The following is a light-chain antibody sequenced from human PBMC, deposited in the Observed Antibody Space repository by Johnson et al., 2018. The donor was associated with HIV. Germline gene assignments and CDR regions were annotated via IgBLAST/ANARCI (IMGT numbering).Light chain of an antibody. CDR3: GTWDSSLSAYV. CDR1: TPNIGNNY. CDR2: ENN. Sequence: QSVLTQPPSVSAAPGQKVTISCSGGTPNIGNNYVSWYQHLPGTAPKLLIYENNKRPSGIPDRFSGAKSGTSATLAITGLQTGDEADYYCGTWDSSLSAYVYVTGTNVTVL. J-gene: IGLJ1*01. V-gene: IGLV1-51*02.